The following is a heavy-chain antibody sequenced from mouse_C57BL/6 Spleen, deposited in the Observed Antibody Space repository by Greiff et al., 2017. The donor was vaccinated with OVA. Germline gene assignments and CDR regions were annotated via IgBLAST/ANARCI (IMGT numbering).Heavy chain of an antibody. CDR2: IWSGGST. V-gene: IGHV2-2*01. J-gene: IGHJ2*01. D-gene: IGHD2-3*01. Sequence: QVQLKESGPGLVQPSQSLSITCTVSGFSLTSYGVHWVRQSPGKGLEWLGMIWSGGSTDYNAAFISRLSISKDNAKSQVFFKMNSLQADDTAIYYCASPDGYYGYWGQGTTLTVSS. CDR1: GFSLTSYG. CDR3: ASPDGYYGY.